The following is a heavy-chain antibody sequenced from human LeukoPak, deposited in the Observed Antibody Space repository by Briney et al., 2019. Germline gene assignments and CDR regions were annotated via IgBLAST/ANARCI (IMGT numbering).Heavy chain of an antibody. Sequence: ASVKVSCKASGYTFSGFYMHWVRQAPGQGLEWMGWINPNSGGPNYAQKFQGRVTMTRDTSISTAYMELSSLRSDDTAVYYCARVPGFSRGGHFDYWGQGTLVTVSS. J-gene: IGHJ4*02. V-gene: IGHV1-2*02. D-gene: IGHD3-10*01. CDR1: GYTFSGFY. CDR3: ARVPGFSRGGHFDY. CDR2: INPNSGGP.